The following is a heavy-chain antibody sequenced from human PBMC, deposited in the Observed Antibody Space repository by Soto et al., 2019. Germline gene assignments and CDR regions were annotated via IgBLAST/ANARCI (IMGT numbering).Heavy chain of an antibody. CDR2: IIPKFGTT. CDR1: GDTFSSHG. J-gene: IGHJ5*02. V-gene: IGHV1-69*13. Sequence: GASVKVSFKASGDTFSSHGISWLRQAPGQGLEYMGGIIPKFGTTNYAQKFRGRVTITADESTSTAYMEVSSLRYEDTAVYYCARASGRGWYNWFDPWGQGTLVTVSS. CDR3: ARASGRGWYNWFDP. D-gene: IGHD6-19*01.